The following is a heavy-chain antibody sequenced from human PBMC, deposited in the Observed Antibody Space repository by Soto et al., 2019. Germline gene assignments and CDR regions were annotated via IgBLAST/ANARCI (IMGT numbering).Heavy chain of an antibody. CDR3: ARDGGVVVPAAINY. Sequence: QVQLVESGGGVVQPGRSLRLSCAASGFTFSSYAIHWVRQSPGKGLEWVAVISYDGSNKYYADSVKGRFTISRDNSKNTLYLQMNSLRAEDTAVYYCARDGGVVVPAAINYWGQGTLVTVSS. CDR2: ISYDGSNK. J-gene: IGHJ4*02. CDR1: GFTFSSYA. V-gene: IGHV3-30-3*01. D-gene: IGHD2-2*01.